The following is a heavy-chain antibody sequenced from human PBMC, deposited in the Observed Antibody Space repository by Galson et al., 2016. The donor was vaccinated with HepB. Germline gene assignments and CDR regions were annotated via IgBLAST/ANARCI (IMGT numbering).Heavy chain of an antibody. V-gene: IGHV3-33*08. D-gene: IGHD2-2*01. CDR1: GFTFINYA. Sequence: SLRLSCAASGFTFINYAMHWVRQAPGKGLEWVAVIWYDGSSKYYIDSVKGRFTISRDNSKNTLNLQMSSLRAEDTAVYYCARAPVTSTTCCYYFDYWGQGTLVTVSS. J-gene: IGHJ4*02. CDR3: ARAPVTSTTCCYYFDY. CDR2: IWYDGSSK.